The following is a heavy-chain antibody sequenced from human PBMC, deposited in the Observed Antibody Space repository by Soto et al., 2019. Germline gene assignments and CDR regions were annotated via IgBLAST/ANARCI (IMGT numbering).Heavy chain of an antibody. J-gene: IGHJ4*02. CDR2: IYSGGST. CDR1: GFTVSSNY. Sequence: EVQLVGSGGGLIQPGGSLGLSCAASGFTVSSNYMSWVRQAPGKGLEWASVIYSGGSTYYADSAKGRFTISSGNSKNTLYLQMNILRAEDAAVYYCASGRAVVDYWGQGTLVTVSS. V-gene: IGHV3-53*01. CDR3: ASGRAVVDY. D-gene: IGHD2-15*01.